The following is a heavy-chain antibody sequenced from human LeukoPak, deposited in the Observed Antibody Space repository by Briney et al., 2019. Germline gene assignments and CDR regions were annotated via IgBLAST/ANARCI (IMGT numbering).Heavy chain of an antibody. V-gene: IGHV3-30*18. D-gene: IGHD4/OR15-4a*01. Sequence: PGRSLRLSCAASGFTFSSHGMHWVRQAPGKGLEWVAVISYDGSNKYCADSVKGRFTISRDNSKNTLYLQMNSLRAEDTAVYYCAKQSGADRGHLDFWGQGTLVTVSS. CDR2: ISYDGSNK. J-gene: IGHJ4*02. CDR3: AKQSGADRGHLDF. CDR1: GFTFSSHG.